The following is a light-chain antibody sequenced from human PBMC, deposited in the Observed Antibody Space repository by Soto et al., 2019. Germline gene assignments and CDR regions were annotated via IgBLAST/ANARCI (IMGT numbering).Light chain of an antibody. Sequence: DSQVTRLGYALSASVGARVTITCRARQSISTYLSWYQQKSGKAPKLLIYGALSLQSGVPSRFIGSGSGTEFTLIISSLQPEDFASYYWQQSDSALRTFGGGTKVDIK. J-gene: IGKJ4*02. CDR1: QSISTY. V-gene: IGKV1-39*01. CDR3: QQSDSALRT. CDR2: GAL.